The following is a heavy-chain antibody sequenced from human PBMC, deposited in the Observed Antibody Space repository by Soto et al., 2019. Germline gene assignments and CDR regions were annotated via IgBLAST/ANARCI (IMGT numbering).Heavy chain of an antibody. V-gene: IGHV3-21*01. CDR2: ISSSSSYI. D-gene: IGHD5-18*01. CDR3: ARDQPGYSYGYGLGY. CDR1: GFTFSSYE. J-gene: IGHJ4*02. Sequence: PGGSLRLSCAASGFTFSSYEMHWVRQAPGKGLEWVSSISSSSSYIYYADSVKGRFTISRDNAKNSLYLQMNSLRAEDTAVYYCARDQPGYSYGYGLGYWGQGTLVTVSS.